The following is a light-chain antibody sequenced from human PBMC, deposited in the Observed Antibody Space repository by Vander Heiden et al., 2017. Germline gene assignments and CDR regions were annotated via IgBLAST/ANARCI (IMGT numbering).Light chain of an antibody. Sequence: SSELTQDPAVSVALGQTVRITCRGDSLRRYHASWYQQKPGQAPILVIYGKNNRPSGIPDRFSGSSSRNTASLTITGAQAEDEADYYCNSRDTSDDQVVFGGGTKLTVL. J-gene: IGLJ3*02. V-gene: IGLV3-19*01. CDR2: GKN. CDR3: NSRDTSDDQVV. CDR1: SLRRYH.